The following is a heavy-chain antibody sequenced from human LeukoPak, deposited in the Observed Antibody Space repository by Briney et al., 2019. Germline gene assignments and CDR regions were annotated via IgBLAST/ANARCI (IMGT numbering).Heavy chain of an antibody. J-gene: IGHJ6*04. Sequence: ASVRVSCKASGYTFTGYYMHCMRQAPGQGLEWMGCVVPNSGGTYYAQEFQGRVTMTRDESITTAYMELSRLRSDDTAVYYCARAHDTTMALDVWGKGTTVTVSS. CDR1: GYTFTGYY. D-gene: IGHD5-18*01. CDR3: ARAHDTTMALDV. CDR2: VVPNSGGT. V-gene: IGHV1-2*02.